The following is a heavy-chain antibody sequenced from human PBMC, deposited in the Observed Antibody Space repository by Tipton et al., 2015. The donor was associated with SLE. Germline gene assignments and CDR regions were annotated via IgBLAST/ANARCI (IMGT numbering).Heavy chain of an antibody. CDR2: ISPYNGNT. D-gene: IGHD3-10*01. CDR3: ARHGEAFDI. Sequence: QSGAEVKKPGASVKVSCKASGYTFTSYGISWVRQAPGQGLEWMGWISPYNGNTNYAQKLQGRVTMTTDTSTSTAYLQWSSLKASDTAMYYCARHGEAFDIWGQGTMVTVSS. J-gene: IGHJ3*02. V-gene: IGHV1-18*04. CDR1: GYTFTSYG.